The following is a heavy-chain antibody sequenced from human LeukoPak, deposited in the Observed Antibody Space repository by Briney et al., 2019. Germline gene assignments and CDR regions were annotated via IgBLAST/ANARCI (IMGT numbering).Heavy chain of an antibody. D-gene: IGHD2-2*01. Sequence: GGSLRLSCAASGFTFSSYGMHWVRQAPGQGLEWVAVIWYDGSNKYYADSVKGRFTISRDNSKNTLYLQMNSLRAEDTAVYYCARAKLCSSTSCHYYFDYWGQGTLVTVSS. CDR1: GFTFSSYG. CDR2: IWYDGSNK. V-gene: IGHV3-33*01. J-gene: IGHJ4*02. CDR3: ARAKLCSSTSCHYYFDY.